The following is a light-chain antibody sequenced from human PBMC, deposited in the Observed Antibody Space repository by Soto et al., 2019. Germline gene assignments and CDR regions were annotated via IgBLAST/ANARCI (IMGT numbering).Light chain of an antibody. Sequence: EIVLTQSPGTVSLSPGERATLSCRSSQSVNNNYLSWYRHRPGQAPRLLIYGSSYRATGIPDRFSGSGSGTDFTLTISRLEPEDFAVYYCQQYGSSPPITFGGGTKV. CDR2: GSS. CDR3: QQYGSSPPIT. CDR1: QSVNNNY. J-gene: IGKJ4*01. V-gene: IGKV3-20*01.